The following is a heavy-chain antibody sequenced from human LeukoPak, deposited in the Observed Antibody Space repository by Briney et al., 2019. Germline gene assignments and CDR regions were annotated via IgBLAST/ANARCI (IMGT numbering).Heavy chain of an antibody. V-gene: IGHV1-3*01. Sequence: GRSLRLSCAASGFTFTSYAMHWVRQAPGQRLEWMGWINAGNGNTKYSQKFQGRVTITRDTSASTAYMELSSLRSEDTAVYYCARTGLWELDFDYWGQGTLVTVSS. D-gene: IGHD1-26*01. CDR2: INAGNGNT. CDR3: ARTGLWELDFDY. J-gene: IGHJ4*02. CDR1: GFTFTSYA.